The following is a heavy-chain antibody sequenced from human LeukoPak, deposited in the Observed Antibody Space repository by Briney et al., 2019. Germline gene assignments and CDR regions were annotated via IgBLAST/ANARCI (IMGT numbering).Heavy chain of an antibody. CDR1: GYTLTELS. CDR3: ATPPIGTMVRALDAFDI. D-gene: IGHD3-10*01. Sequence: ASVNVSCKVSGYTLTELSMHWVRQAPGKGLEWMGGFDPEDGETIYAQKFQGRVTMTEDTSTDTAYMELSSLRSEDTAVYYCATPPIGTMVRALDAFDIWGQGTMVTVSS. CDR2: FDPEDGET. J-gene: IGHJ3*02. V-gene: IGHV1-24*01.